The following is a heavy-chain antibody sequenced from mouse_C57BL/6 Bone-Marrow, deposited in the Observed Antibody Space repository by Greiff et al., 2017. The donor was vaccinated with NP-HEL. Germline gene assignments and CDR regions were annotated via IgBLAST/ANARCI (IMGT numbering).Heavy chain of an antibody. CDR2: IDPASGNT. V-gene: IGHV14-3*01. D-gene: IGHD3-2*02. CDR1: GFNIKNTY. Sequence: EVQLQQSVAELVRPGASVKLSCTASGFNIKNTYMHWVKQSPEQGLEWIGRIDPASGNTKYAPKFQGKATITADTSTNTAYLQLSSLTSEDTAICYCAVQLRGEYFDYWGRGTTLTVSS. CDR3: AVQLRGEYFDY. J-gene: IGHJ2*01.